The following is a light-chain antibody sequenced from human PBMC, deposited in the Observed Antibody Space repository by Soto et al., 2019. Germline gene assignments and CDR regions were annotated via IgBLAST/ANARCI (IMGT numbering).Light chain of an antibody. Sequence: QSVLTQPASVSGSPGQSITISCTGSSSDVGGYNYVSWYQQHPGKAPKLMIYDVSNRPSGVSNRFSGSKSGNTASLTISGLQAEDEADYHCSSYSSSSLRVVFGGGTKLTVL. CDR1: SSDVGGYNY. CDR3: SSYSSSSLRVV. J-gene: IGLJ2*01. V-gene: IGLV2-14*01. CDR2: DVS.